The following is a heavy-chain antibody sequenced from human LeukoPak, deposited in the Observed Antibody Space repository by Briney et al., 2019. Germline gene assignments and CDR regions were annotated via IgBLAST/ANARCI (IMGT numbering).Heavy chain of an antibody. V-gene: IGHV3-33*01. Sequence: PGRSLRLSCAASGFTFSSYGMHWVRQAPGKGLEWVAVIWYDGSNKYYADSVKGRFTISRDNSKNTLYLQMNSLRAEDTAVYYCARDRENYYDSSGYPSDAFDIWGQGTMVTVSS. D-gene: IGHD3-22*01. J-gene: IGHJ3*02. CDR2: IWYDGSNK. CDR3: ARDRENYYDSSGYPSDAFDI. CDR1: GFTFSSYG.